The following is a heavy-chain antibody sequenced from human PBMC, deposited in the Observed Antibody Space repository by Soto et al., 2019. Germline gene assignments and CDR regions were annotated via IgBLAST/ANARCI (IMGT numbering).Heavy chain of an antibody. CDR1: GASISSGGYS. CDR2: IYHSGST. V-gene: IGHV4-30-2*01. Sequence: SETLSLTCAVSGASISSGGYSWSWLRQPPGKGLEWIGYIYHSGSTYYNPSLKSRVTISVDRSKNQFSLKLSSVTAADTAVYYCARVPGPWGQGTLVTVSS. J-gene: IGHJ5*02. D-gene: IGHD7-27*01. CDR3: ARVPGP.